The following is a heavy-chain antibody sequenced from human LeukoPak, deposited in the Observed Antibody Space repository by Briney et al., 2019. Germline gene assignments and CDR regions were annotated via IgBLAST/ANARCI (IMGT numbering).Heavy chain of an antibody. CDR1: GVMLNDYA. CDR3: ARELRWVTSGHY. CDR2: IWVGDSDL. D-gene: IGHD2-21*02. V-gene: IGHV3-33*08. J-gene: IGHJ4*02. Sequence: GGSLRLSCKGSGVMLNDYAIHWVRQAPGKGLEWVAVIWVGDSDLYYADSVKGRFTIARDNSKNTVYLEMNSLREEDTAVYYCARELRWVTSGHYWGQGTLVTVSS.